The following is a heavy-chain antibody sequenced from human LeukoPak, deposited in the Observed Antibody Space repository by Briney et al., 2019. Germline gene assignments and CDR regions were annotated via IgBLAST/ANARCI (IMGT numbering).Heavy chain of an antibody. Sequence: ASVKVSCKASGYTFTGYYMHWVRQAPGQGLEWMGWINPISGGTNYAQKFQGRVTMTRDTSISTAYMELSRLRSDDTAVYYCARDGQDCSSTSCYRLIYYYGMDVWGQGTTVTVSS. J-gene: IGHJ6*02. V-gene: IGHV1-2*02. D-gene: IGHD2-2*01. CDR3: ARDGQDCSSTSCYRLIYYYGMDV. CDR1: GYTFTGYY. CDR2: INPISGGT.